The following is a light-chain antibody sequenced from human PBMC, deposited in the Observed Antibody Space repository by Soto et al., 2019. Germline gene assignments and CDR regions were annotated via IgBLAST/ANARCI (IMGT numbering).Light chain of an antibody. CDR2: AAS. Sequence: DIQMTQSPSSLSASVGDRVTITCRASQSISSYLNWYQQKPGKAPKLLIYAASSLQSGFPSRFSGSGSGTDFTLTISSLQTEDFATYYCPQSYSTLITFGQGTRLEIK. J-gene: IGKJ5*01. CDR3: PQSYSTLIT. V-gene: IGKV1-39*01. CDR1: QSISSY.